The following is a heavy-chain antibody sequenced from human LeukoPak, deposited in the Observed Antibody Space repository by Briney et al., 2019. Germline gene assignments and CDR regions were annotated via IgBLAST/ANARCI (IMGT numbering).Heavy chain of an antibody. CDR2: ISASGTIT. J-gene: IGHJ5*02. D-gene: IGHD1-26*01. Sequence: GGSLRLSCAASGFTFSSYAMNWVRQAPGKGLDWVSTISASGTITYYAPSVKGRFTISRDNSRDTLYLQMNSLRAEDTAIYYCAKKLFSGGSNRFDPWGQGTLVTVSS. CDR1: GFTFSSYA. V-gene: IGHV3-23*01. CDR3: AKKLFSGGSNRFDP.